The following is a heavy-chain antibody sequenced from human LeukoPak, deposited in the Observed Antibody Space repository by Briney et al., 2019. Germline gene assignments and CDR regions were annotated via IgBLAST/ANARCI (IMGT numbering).Heavy chain of an antibody. D-gene: IGHD3-10*01. V-gene: IGHV3-23*01. CDR2: ISGSGGST. J-gene: IGHJ4*02. Sequence: GGSLRLSCAASGFTFSSYAMHWVRQAPGKGLEWVSAISGSGGSTYYADSVKGRFTISRDNSMNTLYLQMNSLRAEDTAVYYCAKTSGSGSWSNDYWGQGTLVTVSS. CDR3: AKTSGSGSWSNDY. CDR1: GFTFSSYA.